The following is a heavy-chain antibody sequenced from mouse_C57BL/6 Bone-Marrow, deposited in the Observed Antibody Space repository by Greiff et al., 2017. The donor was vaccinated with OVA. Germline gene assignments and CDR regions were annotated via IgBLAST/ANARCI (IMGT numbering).Heavy chain of an antibody. Sequence: VQLQQSGAELVRPGTSVKVSCKASGYAFTNYLIEWVKQRPGQGLEWIGVINPGSGGTNYNEKFKGKATLTEDKSSSTAYMQLSSLTSEDSAVYFCASNYYGSSPFDYWGQGTTLTVSS. J-gene: IGHJ2*01. CDR1: GYAFTNYL. CDR2: INPGSGGT. V-gene: IGHV1-54*01. D-gene: IGHD1-1*01. CDR3: ASNYYGSSPFDY.